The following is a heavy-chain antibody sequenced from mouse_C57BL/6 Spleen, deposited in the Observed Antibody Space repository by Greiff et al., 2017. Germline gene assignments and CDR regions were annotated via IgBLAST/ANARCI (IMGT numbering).Heavy chain of an antibody. J-gene: IGHJ2*01. D-gene: IGHD3-2*02. Sequence: QVHVKQPGAELVRPGSSVKLSCKASGYTFTSYWMHWVKQRPIQGLEWIGNIDPSDSETHYNQKFKDKATLTVDKSSSTAYMQLSSLTSEDSAVYYCARGTAQATDFDYWGQGTTLTVSS. V-gene: IGHV1-52*01. CDR1: GYTFTSYW. CDR2: IDPSDSET. CDR3: ARGTAQATDFDY.